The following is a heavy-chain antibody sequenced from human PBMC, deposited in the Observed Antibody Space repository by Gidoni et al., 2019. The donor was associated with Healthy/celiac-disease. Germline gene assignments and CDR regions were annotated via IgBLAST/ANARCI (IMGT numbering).Heavy chain of an antibody. J-gene: IGHJ3*02. Sequence: QVQLVQSGAEVKKPGSSVKVSCKASEGTFSSYTISWVRQAPGQGLEWMGRIIPILGIANYAQKFQGRVTITADKSTSTAYMELSSLRSEDTAVYYCARDQYYYDSSGYYSDAFDIWGQGTMVTVSS. CDR1: EGTFSSYT. CDR3: ARDQYYYDSSGYYSDAFDI. V-gene: IGHV1-69*08. CDR2: IIPILGIA. D-gene: IGHD3-22*01.